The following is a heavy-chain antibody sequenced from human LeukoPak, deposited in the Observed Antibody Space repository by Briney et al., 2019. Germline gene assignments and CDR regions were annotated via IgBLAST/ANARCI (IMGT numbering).Heavy chain of an antibody. V-gene: IGHV3-33*01. CDR3: ARENGDAFDI. J-gene: IGHJ3*02. Sequence: PGRSLRLSCAASGITFSSYGMHWVRQAPGKGLEWVAVIWYDGSNKYYADSVKGRFTISRDNSKNTLYLQMNSLRAEDTAVYYCARENGDAFDIWGQGTMVTVSS. CDR2: IWYDGSNK. CDR1: GITFSSYG.